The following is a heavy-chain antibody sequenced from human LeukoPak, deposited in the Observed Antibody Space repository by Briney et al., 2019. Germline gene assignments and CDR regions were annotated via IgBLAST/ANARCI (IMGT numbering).Heavy chain of an antibody. D-gene: IGHD1-26*01. Sequence: SVKVSCKASGYTFTGYYMHWVRQAPGQGLEWMGWINPNSGGTNYAQKFQGRVTMTRDTSISTAYVELSRLRSDDTAVYYCARVGKHSGSYYGYWGQGTLVTVSS. CDR3: ARVGKHSGSYYGY. J-gene: IGHJ4*02. CDR1: GYTFTGYY. CDR2: INPNSGGT. V-gene: IGHV1-2*02.